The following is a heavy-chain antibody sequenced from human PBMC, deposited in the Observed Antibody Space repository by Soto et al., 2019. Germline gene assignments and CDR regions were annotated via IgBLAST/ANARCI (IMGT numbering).Heavy chain of an antibody. V-gene: IGHV1-69*13. Sequence: VASVKVSCKASGGTFSSYAISWVRQARGQGLEWMGGIIPIFGTANYAQKFQGRVTITADESTSTAYMELSSLRSEDTAVYYCARGGPTYYYDSSGSYRNWFDPWGQGTLVTVSS. CDR3: ARGGPTYYYDSSGSYRNWFDP. CDR2: IIPIFGTA. CDR1: GGTFSSYA. D-gene: IGHD3-22*01. J-gene: IGHJ5*02.